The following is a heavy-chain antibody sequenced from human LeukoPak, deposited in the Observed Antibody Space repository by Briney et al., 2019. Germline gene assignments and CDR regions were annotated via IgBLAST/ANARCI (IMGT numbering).Heavy chain of an antibody. CDR1: GGAISSYY. J-gene: IGHJ4*02. CDR2: IYYSGTT. V-gene: IGHV4-59*01. CDR3: ARGVYIAAAQYGY. D-gene: IGHD6-13*01. Sequence: SDTLSLTCTVSGGAISSYYWSLFGQPPRQRLEWIWYIYYSGTTNYNPSLKSRVTISVDTSKNQFSLKLSSVTAADTAVYYCARGVYIAAAQYGYWGQGTLVTVSS.